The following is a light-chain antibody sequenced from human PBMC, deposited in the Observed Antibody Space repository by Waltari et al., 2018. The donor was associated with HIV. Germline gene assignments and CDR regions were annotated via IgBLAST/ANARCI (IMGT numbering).Light chain of an antibody. CDR3: SSYAGSGNLLL. V-gene: IGLV2-8*01. CDR2: EVN. Sequence: QSALTQPPAASGSPGQSVTISCTGTSNDIGPYNYVSWYQHHPDTAPRLLIYEVNKRPSGVPGRFSCSKSGNSASLTVSGLQAEDEADYYCSSYAGSGNLLLFGGGTKVTVL. J-gene: IGLJ6*01. CDR1: SNDIGPYNY.